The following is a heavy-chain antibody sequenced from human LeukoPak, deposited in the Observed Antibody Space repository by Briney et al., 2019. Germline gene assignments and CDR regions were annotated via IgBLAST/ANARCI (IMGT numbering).Heavy chain of an antibody. Sequence: GGSLRLSCAASGFTFSSFDMHWVRQPTGQGLEWVSTIGTASDTYYPGSVEGRFTISRDNSKNTLYLQMNSLRAEDTAAYYCAKDYGDYEESAFDIWGQGTMVTVSS. J-gene: IGHJ3*02. CDR2: IGTASDT. CDR3: AKDYGDYEESAFDI. CDR1: GFTFSSFD. V-gene: IGHV3-13*01. D-gene: IGHD4-17*01.